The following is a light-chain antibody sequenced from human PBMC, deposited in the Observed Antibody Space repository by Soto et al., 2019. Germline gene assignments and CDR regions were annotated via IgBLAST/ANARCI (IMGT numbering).Light chain of an antibody. J-gene: IGKJ5*01. CDR3: QQSYSPPIT. CDR1: QSISTF. CDR2: AAS. Sequence: DIQVTQSPSALSASVGDRVIITCRASQSISTFLSWYQQKPGKAPKLLIYAASSLQTGVPSRFSGSGSGTDFTLTISSLQPEDFVTYYCQQSYSPPITFGQGTRLEIK. V-gene: IGKV1-39*01.